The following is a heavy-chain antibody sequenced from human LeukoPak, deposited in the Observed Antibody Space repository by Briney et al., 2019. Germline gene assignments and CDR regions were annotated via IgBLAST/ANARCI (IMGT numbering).Heavy chain of an antibody. D-gene: IGHD3-16*01. J-gene: IGHJ5*02. CDR3: ARARRFGWFDP. CDR1: GYTFTSYG. V-gene: IGHV1-18*01. CDR2: ISAYNGNT. Sequence: ASVKVSCKASGYTFTSYGISWVRQAPGLGLEWMGWISAYNGNTNYVQKLQGRVTMTTDTSTSTAYMELRSLRSDDTAVYYCARARRFGWFDPWARGPWSPSPQ.